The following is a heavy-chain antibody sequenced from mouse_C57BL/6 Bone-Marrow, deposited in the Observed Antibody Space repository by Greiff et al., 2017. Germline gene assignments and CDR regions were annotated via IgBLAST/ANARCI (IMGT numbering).Heavy chain of an antibody. D-gene: IGHD1-1*02. J-gene: IGHJ1*03. CDR3: ARGGYYWYCDV. Sequence: VQLKQSGPELVKPGASVKISCKASGYSFTGYYMNWVKQSPEKSLEWIGEINPSTGGTTYNQKFKAKATLTVDKSSSTAYMQLKSLTSEDSAVYYCARGGYYWYCDVWGTGTTVTVSS. V-gene: IGHV1-42*01. CDR1: GYSFTGYY. CDR2: INPSTGGT.